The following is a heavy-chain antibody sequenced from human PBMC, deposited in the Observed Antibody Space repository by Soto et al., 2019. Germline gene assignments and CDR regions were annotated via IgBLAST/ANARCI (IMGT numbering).Heavy chain of an antibody. CDR1: GFTFSSYA. D-gene: IGHD6-13*01. Sequence: EVQLLGSGGGLVQPGGSLRLSCAASGFTFSSYAMSWVRQAPGKGLEWVSAISGSGVSTYYADSVKGRFTISRDNSKNTLYRQMNSLRAEDTAVYYCAKEHHYSSSWSEFDYWGQGTLVTVSA. V-gene: IGHV3-23*01. J-gene: IGHJ4*02. CDR3: AKEHHYSSSWSEFDY. CDR2: ISGSGVST.